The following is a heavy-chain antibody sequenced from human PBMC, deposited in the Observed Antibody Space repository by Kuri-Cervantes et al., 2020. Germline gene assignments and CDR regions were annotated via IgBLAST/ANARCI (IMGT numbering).Heavy chain of an antibody. CDR3: ARELGRGVISPYLDY. V-gene: IGHV3-66*01. CDR1: GFTFSSYW. J-gene: IGHJ4*02. CDR2: LYSDGST. D-gene: IGHD3-10*01. Sequence: GGSLRLSCAASGFTFSSYWMSWVRQAPGKGLEWVSVLYSDGSTYYADSVKGRFTISRDSSKNTLYLQMNSLRAEDTAVYYCARELGRGVISPYLDYWGQGTLVTVSS.